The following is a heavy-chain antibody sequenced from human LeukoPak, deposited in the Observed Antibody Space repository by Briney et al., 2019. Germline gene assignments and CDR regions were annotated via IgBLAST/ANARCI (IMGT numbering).Heavy chain of an antibody. J-gene: IGHJ4*02. V-gene: IGHV3-7*01. Sequence: PGGSLRLSCAASGFTFSSYWMSWVRQAPGKGLEWVANIKQDGSEKYYVDSVKGRFTISRDNAKNSLYLQMNSLRAEDTAVYYCARVRLRYFDLRGVGFDYWGQGTLVTVSS. CDR2: IKQDGSEK. CDR1: GFTFSSYW. D-gene: IGHD3-9*01. CDR3: ARVRLRYFDLRGVGFDY.